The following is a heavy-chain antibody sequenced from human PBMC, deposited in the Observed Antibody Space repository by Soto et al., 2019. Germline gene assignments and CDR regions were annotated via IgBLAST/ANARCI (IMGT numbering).Heavy chain of an antibody. Sequence: LQESGPGLVKPSETLSLTCTVSSGSVSSPNDYWGWIRQPPGKGLEWIGSVYYTGRSYYDPSLRSRVTMTVDTSKNQFSLNLTSVTAADTAVYYCARQPPTWSHNWLDTWGQGTLVIVSS. CDR1: SGSVSSPNDY. CDR2: VYYTGRS. CDR3: ARQPPTWSHNWLDT. J-gene: IGHJ5*02. D-gene: IGHD3-3*01. V-gene: IGHV4-39*01.